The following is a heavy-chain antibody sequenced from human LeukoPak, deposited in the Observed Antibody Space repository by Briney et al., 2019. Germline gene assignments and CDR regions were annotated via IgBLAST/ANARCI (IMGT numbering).Heavy chain of an antibody. D-gene: IGHD3-3*01. CDR3: VKGSNLESN. CDR1: GFTFSKFA. CDR2: IWFDGSDK. J-gene: IGHJ4*02. Sequence: AGGSLRLSCAASGFTFSKFAMHWVRQAPSRGLEWVAVIWFDGSDKYYRDSVKGRFTISRDNSKNTLYLQMNSQRVDDTAVYYCVKGSNLESNWGQGTLVTVSS. V-gene: IGHV3-33*06.